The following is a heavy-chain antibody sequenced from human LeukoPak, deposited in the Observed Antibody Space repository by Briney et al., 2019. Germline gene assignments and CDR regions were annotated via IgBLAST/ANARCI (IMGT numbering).Heavy chain of an antibody. J-gene: IGHJ3*02. CDR3: VRDGYSYGFMLAFDI. CDR1: GFTFSGYW. CDR2: INSDGSST. Sequence: GGSLRLSCAASGFTFSGYWMHWVRQAPGKGLVWVSRINSDGSSTSYADSVKGRFTISRDSAKNTLYLQMNSLRAEDTAVYYCVRDGYSYGFMLAFDIWGLGIRVTVSS. V-gene: IGHV3-74*01. D-gene: IGHD5-18*01.